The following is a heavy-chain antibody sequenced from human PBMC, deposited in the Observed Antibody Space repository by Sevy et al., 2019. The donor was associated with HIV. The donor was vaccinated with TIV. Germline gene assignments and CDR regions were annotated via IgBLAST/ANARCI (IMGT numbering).Heavy chain of an antibody. CDR3: VRAIGAAGSL. V-gene: IGHV3-7*01. CDR1: GFTFSSYW. CDR2: INQDGGVN. J-gene: IGHJ4*02. Sequence: GGSLRLSCTASGFTFSSYWMTWVRQAPGKGLEWVANINQDGGVNYHLDSVKGRFTISRDNAKNTVFLQMNNLRAGDTALYYCVRAIGAAGSLWGQGTLVTVSS. D-gene: IGHD6-13*01.